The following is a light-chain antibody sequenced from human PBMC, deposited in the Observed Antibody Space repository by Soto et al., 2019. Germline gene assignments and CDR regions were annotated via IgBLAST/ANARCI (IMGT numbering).Light chain of an antibody. CDR1: QSVSSSY. CDR3: QQYVRSPPSWT. J-gene: IGKJ1*01. V-gene: IGKV3-20*01. CDR2: DAS. Sequence: ETVLTQSPGTLSLSPGERATLSCRASQSVSSSYLAWYQQKHGQAPRLLIYDASSRATGIPDRFSSSGSGTDCTLTISRLEPEDFAVYYCQQYVRSPPSWTFGQGTKVEIK.